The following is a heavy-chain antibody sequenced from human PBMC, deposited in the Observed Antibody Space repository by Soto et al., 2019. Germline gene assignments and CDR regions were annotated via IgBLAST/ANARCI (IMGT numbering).Heavy chain of an antibody. CDR2: IYYSGST. CDR1: GGSISSYY. V-gene: IGHV4-59*08. J-gene: IGHJ4*02. D-gene: IGHD3-9*01. CDR3: AGLRGDILTGSPFDY. Sequence: SETLSLTCTVSGGSISSYYWSWIRQPPGKGLEWIGYIYYSGSTNYNPSLKSRVTISVDTSKNQFSLKLSSVTAADTAVYYCAGLRGDILTGSPFDYWGQGTLVTVSS.